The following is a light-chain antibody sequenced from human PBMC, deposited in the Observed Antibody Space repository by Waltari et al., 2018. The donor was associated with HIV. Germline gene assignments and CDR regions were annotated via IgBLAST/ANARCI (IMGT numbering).Light chain of an antibody. V-gene: IGLV2-23*01. CDR3: CSYAGSSTYV. CDR1: RSDVGSYNL. CDR2: EGS. Sequence: QSALTQPASVSGSPGPAITISCTGTRSDVGSYNLASWYQQHPGKAPKLMIYEGSKRPSGVSNRFSGSKSGNTASLTISGLQAEDEADYYCCSYAGSSTYVFGTGTKVTVL. J-gene: IGLJ1*01.